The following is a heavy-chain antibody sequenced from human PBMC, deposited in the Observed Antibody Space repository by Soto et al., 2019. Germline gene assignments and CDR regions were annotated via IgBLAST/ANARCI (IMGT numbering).Heavy chain of an antibody. CDR1: GGSISNYF. J-gene: IGHJ6*02. CDR2: IYYTGST. V-gene: IGHV4-59*01. CDR3: ARYSSGWPGNGMDV. D-gene: IGHD6-19*01. Sequence: SETLSLTCTVSGGSISNYFWSWIRQSPGKGLEWIGYIYYTGSTTYHPSLKSRVTISVDTSKNQFSLNLTSVTAADTAVYYCARYSSGWPGNGMDVWGRGTTVTVSS.